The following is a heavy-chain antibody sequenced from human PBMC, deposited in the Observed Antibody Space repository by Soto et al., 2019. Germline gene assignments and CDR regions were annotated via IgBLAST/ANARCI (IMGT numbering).Heavy chain of an antibody. V-gene: IGHV3-23*01. CDR3: AKNEAVAGYNWFDP. Sequence: GGSLRLSCAASGFTFSSYGMHWVRQAPGKGLEWVSAISGSGGSTYYADSVKGRFTISRDNSKNTLYLQMNSLRAEDTAVYYCAKNEAVAGYNWFDPWGQGTLVTVSS. CDR1: GFTFSSYG. J-gene: IGHJ5*02. CDR2: ISGSGGST. D-gene: IGHD6-19*01.